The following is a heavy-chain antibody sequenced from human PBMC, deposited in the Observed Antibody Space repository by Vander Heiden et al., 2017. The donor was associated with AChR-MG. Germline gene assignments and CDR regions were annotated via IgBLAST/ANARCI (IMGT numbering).Heavy chain of an antibody. CDR2: IWHDGSNK. J-gene: IGHJ5*02. V-gene: IGHV3-33*01. D-gene: IGHD1-1*01. CDR3: ARDGTGGTTGMGNWFDP. Sequence: QVQLVESGGGVVQPGRSLRLSCAASGFTFSSYGMHWVRQAPGKGLEWVAVIWHDGSNKYYEDSVKVRVTISRDNSKNTLYLQMNSLRAEDTAVYYCARDGTGGTTGMGNWFDPWGHVTLVTVSS. CDR1: GFTFSSYG.